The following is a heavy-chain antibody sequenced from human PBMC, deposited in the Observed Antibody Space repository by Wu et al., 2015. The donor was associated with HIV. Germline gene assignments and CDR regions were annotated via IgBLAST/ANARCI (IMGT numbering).Heavy chain of an antibody. Sequence: QVQLVQSGAEVKKPGASVKVSCKASGYTFTSYGISWVRQAPGQGLEWMGWISAYNGNTNYAQKLQGRVTMTTDTSTSTAYMELRSLRSDDTAVYYCARMNHITMVRGVIHWFDPWAREPWSPSPQ. CDR3: ARMNHITMVRGVIHWFDP. J-gene: IGHJ5*02. CDR2: ISAYNGNT. CDR1: GYTFTSYG. D-gene: IGHD3-10*01. V-gene: IGHV1-18*01.